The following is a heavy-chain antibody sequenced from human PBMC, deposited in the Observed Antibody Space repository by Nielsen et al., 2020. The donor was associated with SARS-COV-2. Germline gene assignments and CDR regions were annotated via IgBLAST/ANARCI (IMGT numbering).Heavy chain of an antibody. D-gene: IGHD6-13*01. Sequence: SETLSLTCAVYGGSFSGYYWSWIRQPPGKGLEWIGEINHSGSTNYNPSLKSRVTISVDTSKNQFSLKLSSVTAADTAVYYCARLGIAAAGTPFGYYYYYMDVWGKGTTVTVSS. CDR3: ARLGIAAAGTPFGYYYYYMDV. CDR1: GGSFSGYY. J-gene: IGHJ6*03. V-gene: IGHV4-34*01. CDR2: INHSGST.